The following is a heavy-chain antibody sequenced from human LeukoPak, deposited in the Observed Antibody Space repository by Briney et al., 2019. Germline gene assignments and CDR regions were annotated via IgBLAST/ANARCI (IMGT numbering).Heavy chain of an antibody. J-gene: IGHJ4*02. D-gene: IGHD3-22*01. V-gene: IGHV1-18*01. Sequence: ASVKVSCKASGYTFTSYGISWVRQAPGQGLEWMGWISAYNGSTNYAQKLQGRVTMTTDTSTSTAYMELRSLRSDDTAVYYCARDDYYDSSGYHFDYWGQGTLVTVSS. CDR2: ISAYNGST. CDR3: ARDDYYDSSGYHFDY. CDR1: GYTFTSYG.